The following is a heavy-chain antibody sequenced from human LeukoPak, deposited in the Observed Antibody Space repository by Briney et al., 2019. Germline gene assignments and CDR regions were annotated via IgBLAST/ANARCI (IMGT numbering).Heavy chain of an antibody. Sequence: ASETLSLTCAVPGGSISSYYWSWIRQPAGKGLEWIGRIYTSGSTNYNPSLKSRVTMSVDTSKNQFSLKLSSVTAADTAVYYCARDVSYYGMDVWGQGTTVTVSS. CDR2: IYTSGST. CDR1: GGSISSYY. CDR3: ARDVSYYGMDV. V-gene: IGHV4-4*07. J-gene: IGHJ6*02.